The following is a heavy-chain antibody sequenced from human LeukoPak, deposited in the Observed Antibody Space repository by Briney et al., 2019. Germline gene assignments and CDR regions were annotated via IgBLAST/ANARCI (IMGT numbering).Heavy chain of an antibody. V-gene: IGHV1-69*05. CDR2: IIPIFGTA. D-gene: IGHD2-2*01. CDR1: GGTFSSYA. J-gene: IGHJ6*03. CDR3: ARTGYCSSTSCYDYYYYYMDV. Sequence: SVKVSCKASGGTFSSYAISWVRQAPEQGLKWMGGIIPIFGTANYAQKFQGRVTITTDESTSTAYMELSSLRSEDTAVYYCARTGYCSSTSCYDYYYYYMDVWGKGTTVTVSS.